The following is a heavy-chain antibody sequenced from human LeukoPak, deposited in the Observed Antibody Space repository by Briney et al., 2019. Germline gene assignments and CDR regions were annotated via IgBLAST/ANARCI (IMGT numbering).Heavy chain of an antibody. V-gene: IGHV3-13*01. CDR1: GFTFSSYD. Sequence: GGSLRLSCAASGFTFSSYDMHWVRQAAGKGLEWVSAIGTAGDTYYPGSVKGRFTISRENAKNSLYLQMNSLRAGDTAVYYCARSPVYYYGMDVWGQGTTVTVSS. CDR3: ARSPVYYYGMDV. J-gene: IGHJ6*02. CDR2: IGTAGDT.